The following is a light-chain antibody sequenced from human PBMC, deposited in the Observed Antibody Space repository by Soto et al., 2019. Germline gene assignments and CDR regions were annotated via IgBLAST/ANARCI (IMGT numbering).Light chain of an antibody. V-gene: IGKV1-9*01. Sequence: IQLTQSPSSLSASVGDRVTVSCRASQGINNYLDWYQQKPGKAPQLLIYAVSTFHSRVPSRFSGSATSTDVTLTISKMQPKYFATYYCQQLNTYPYTFGQGTKLKLK. J-gene: IGKJ2*01. CDR3: QQLNTYPYT. CDR1: QGINNY. CDR2: AVS.